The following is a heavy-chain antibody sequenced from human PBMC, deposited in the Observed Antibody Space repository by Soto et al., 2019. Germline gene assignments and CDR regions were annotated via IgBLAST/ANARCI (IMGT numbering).Heavy chain of an antibody. Sequence: ASVKVSCKASGYTFTSHYMHWVRQAPGQGLEWMGIINPSGGSTSYAQKFQGRVTMTRDTSTSTVYMELSSLRSEDTAVYYCATSAITMVRGVITRGAFDIWGQGTMVTVSS. CDR3: ATSAITMVRGVITRGAFDI. CDR1: GYTFTSHY. CDR2: INPSGGST. V-gene: IGHV1-46*01. J-gene: IGHJ3*02. D-gene: IGHD3-10*01.